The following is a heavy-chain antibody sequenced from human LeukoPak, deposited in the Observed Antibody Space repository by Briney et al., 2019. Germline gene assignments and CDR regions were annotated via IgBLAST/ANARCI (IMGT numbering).Heavy chain of an antibody. V-gene: IGHV1-2*06. J-gene: IGHJ3*02. Sequence: GSVKVSCKASGYTFTGYYMHWVRQAPGQGLEWMGRIYRNDGGTNKAQKLQVKVTMTRYTSISTAYMELSRLRSDDTAVYYCTRGYIALDKDAFDIWGQGTMVTVSS. CDR1: GYTFTGYY. CDR3: TRGYIALDKDAFDI. D-gene: IGHD6-19*01. CDR2: IYRNDGGT.